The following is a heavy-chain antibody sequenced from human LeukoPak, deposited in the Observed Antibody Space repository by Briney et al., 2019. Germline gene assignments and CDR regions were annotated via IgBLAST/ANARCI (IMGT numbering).Heavy chain of an antibody. Sequence: PSETLSLTCTVSGGSISSNNYYWSWIRQHPGKGLEWIGYIYYSGRTYYNPSLKSRVTISVDTSKNQFSPKLSSVTAADTAVYYCTRGGRELHDFDCWGQGTLVTVSS. D-gene: IGHD1-26*01. CDR2: IYYSGRT. V-gene: IGHV4-31*03. J-gene: IGHJ4*02. CDR3: TRGGRELHDFDC. CDR1: GGSISSNNYY.